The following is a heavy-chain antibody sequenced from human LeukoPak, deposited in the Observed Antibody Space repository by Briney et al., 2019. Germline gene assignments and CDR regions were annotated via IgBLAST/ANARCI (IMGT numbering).Heavy chain of an antibody. Sequence: SETLSLTCTVSGGPISSYYWSWIRQPPGKGLEWIGYIYYSGSTNYNPSLKSRVTISVDTSKNQFSLKLSSVTAADTAVYYCARDRGSDYYDSSGYPYYYYYMDVWGKGTTVTVSS. V-gene: IGHV4-59*01. CDR1: GGPISSYY. CDR3: ARDRGSDYYDSSGYPYYYYYMDV. J-gene: IGHJ6*03. CDR2: IYYSGST. D-gene: IGHD3-22*01.